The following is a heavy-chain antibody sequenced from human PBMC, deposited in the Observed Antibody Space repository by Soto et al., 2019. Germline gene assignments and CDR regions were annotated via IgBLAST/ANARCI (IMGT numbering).Heavy chain of an antibody. CDR1: GFSLSTSGVG. J-gene: IGHJ4*02. Sequence: GSGPTLVNPTQTLTLTCTFSGFSLSTSGVGVGWIRQPPGKALDWLALIYWNDDKRYSPSLKSRLTITKDTSKNQVVLTMTNMDPVDTATYYCAHSASPGYDFWSGYPYYFDYWGQGTLVTVSS. D-gene: IGHD3-3*01. CDR2: IYWNDDK. V-gene: IGHV2-5*01. CDR3: AHSASPGYDFWSGYPYYFDY.